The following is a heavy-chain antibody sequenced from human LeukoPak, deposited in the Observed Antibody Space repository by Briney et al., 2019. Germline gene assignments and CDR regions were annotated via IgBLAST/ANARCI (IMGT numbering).Heavy chain of an antibody. CDR1: GGSISSGNW. V-gene: IGHV4-4*02. Sequence: SETLSLTCAVSGGSISSGNWWSWVRQPPGKGLEWIGEIYHSGSTSYNPSLKSRVTISVDKSKTQFSLKLSSVTAADTAIYYCARVQYGDYNYFGYWGQGTLVTVSS. CDR3: ARVQYGDYNYFGY. D-gene: IGHD4-17*01. J-gene: IGHJ4*02. CDR2: IYHSGST.